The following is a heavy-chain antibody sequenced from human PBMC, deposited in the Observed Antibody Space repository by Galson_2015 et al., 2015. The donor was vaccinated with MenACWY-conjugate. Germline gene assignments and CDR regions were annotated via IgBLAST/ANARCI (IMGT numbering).Heavy chain of an antibody. Sequence: SVKVSCKASGGTFSSYAISWVRQAPGQGLEWMGGIIPIFGTANYAQKFQGRVTITADKSTSTAYVELSSLRSEDTAVYYCARGRSGWYENHNWFDPWGQGTLVTVSS. V-gene: IGHV1-69*06. CDR3: ARGRSGWYENHNWFDP. J-gene: IGHJ5*02. CDR2: IIPIFGTA. CDR1: GGTFSSYA. D-gene: IGHD6-19*01.